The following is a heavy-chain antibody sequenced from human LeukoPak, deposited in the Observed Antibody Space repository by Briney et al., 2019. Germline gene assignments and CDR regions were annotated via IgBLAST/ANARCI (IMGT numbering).Heavy chain of an antibody. CDR3: ARDRGRFDS. CDR2: VFPIGSP. CDR1: GDSIRTGSCY. V-gene: IGHV4-61*02. Sequence: SETLSLTCSVSGDSIRTGSCYWSWIRQPAGKGLEWIGRVFPIGSPNYNPSLEGRVTISLDMSKNQISLRLSSVTAADTAVYYCARDRGRFDSWGQGTLVTVSS. J-gene: IGHJ4*02.